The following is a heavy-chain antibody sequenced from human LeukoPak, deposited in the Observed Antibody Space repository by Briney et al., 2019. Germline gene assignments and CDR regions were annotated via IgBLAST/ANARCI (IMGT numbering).Heavy chain of an antibody. Sequence: PSQTLSLTCIVSGGSISRGSYYWSWIRQPAGKGLEWIGRINTSGSTNYNPSLKSRVTISVDTSKNQFSLRLSSVTAADTAVYYCARVTGYVMEDYFDYWGQGTLVTVPS. CDR2: INTSGST. CDR1: GGSISRGSYY. D-gene: IGHD6-13*01. CDR3: ARVTGYVMEDYFDY. V-gene: IGHV4-61*02. J-gene: IGHJ4*02.